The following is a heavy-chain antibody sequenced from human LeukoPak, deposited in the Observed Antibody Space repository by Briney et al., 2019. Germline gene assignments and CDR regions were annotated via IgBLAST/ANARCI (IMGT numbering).Heavy chain of an antibody. CDR2: IRYDGSNK. Sequence: GGSLRLSCAASGFTFSSYGMHWVRQAPGKGLEWVAFIRYDGSNKYYADSVKGRFTISRDNSKNTLYLQMNSLRAEDTAVYYCAKGGLVVTPFDYWGQGTLVTVSS. CDR1: GFTFSSYG. D-gene: IGHD3-22*01. V-gene: IGHV3-30*02. J-gene: IGHJ4*02. CDR3: AKGGLVVTPFDY.